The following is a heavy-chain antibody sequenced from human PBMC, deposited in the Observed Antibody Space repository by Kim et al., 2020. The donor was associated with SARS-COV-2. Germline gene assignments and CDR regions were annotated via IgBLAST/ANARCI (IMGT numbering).Heavy chain of an antibody. CDR1: GFTFSRSW. CDR2: INSNGSST. Sequence: GGSLRLSCAASGFTFSRSWMHWVRQAPGKGLVWVSRINSNGSSTSYADSVKGRFTISRDNAKNTLYLQMNSLRAEDTAVYYCARVGHLGADYWGAELYYFDYWGPGTLVTASS. J-gene: IGHJ4*02. D-gene: IGHD7-27*01. V-gene: IGHV3-74*01. CDR3: ARVGHLGADYWGAELYYFDY.